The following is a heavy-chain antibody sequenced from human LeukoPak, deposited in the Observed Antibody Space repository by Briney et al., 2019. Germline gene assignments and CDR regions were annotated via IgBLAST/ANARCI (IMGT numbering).Heavy chain of an antibody. Sequence: SQTLSLTCATSGDSVSSNSAAWNWIRQSPSRGLEWLGRTYYRSKWYNDYAVSVKSRITINPDTSKNQFSLQLNSVTPEDTAVYYCARDSPLTTVTTFPYWYFDLWGRGTLVTVSS. J-gene: IGHJ2*01. CDR2: TYYRSKWYN. CDR3: ARDSPLTTVTTFPYWYFDL. V-gene: IGHV6-1*01. CDR1: GDSVSSNSAA. D-gene: IGHD4-17*01.